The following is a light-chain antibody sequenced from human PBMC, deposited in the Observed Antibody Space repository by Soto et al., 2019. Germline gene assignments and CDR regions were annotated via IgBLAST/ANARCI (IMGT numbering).Light chain of an antibody. V-gene: IGKV1-33*01. CDR1: QDISNY. CDR3: QQANSFPIP. J-gene: IGKJ5*01. Sequence: IQMKQSLSSLSADIGDRVTITCQASQDISNYLNWYQQKLGKAPKLLIYDASNLETGVPSRFSGSGSGTDFTLTISSLQPEDCAIYFCQQANSFPIPFGQGTRLEI. CDR2: DAS.